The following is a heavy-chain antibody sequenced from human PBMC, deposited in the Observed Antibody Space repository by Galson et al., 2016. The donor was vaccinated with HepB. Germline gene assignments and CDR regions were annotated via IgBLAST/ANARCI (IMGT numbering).Heavy chain of an antibody. CDR2: ISWDGGGT. V-gene: IGHV3-43*01. J-gene: IGHJ6*02. D-gene: IGHD2-21*01. CDR1: GFTFDDYT. CDR3: AKDAQMEYCYCGSCYYCYGTSV. Sequence: LRLSCAASGFTFDDYTMHWVRQAPGKGLEWVSLISWDGGGTYYADSVKGRFTISRDNSKNCLYVQMNSLKIEDTAFYHLAKDAQMEYCYCGSCYYCYGTSVWGQGTTVTVS.